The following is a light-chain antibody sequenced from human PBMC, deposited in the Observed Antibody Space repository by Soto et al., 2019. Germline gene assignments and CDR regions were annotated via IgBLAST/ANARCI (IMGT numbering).Light chain of an antibody. Sequence: EIVLTQSPGTLSLSPGESATLSCRASQSVSSSYLAWYQHKPGQAPRLLISAAYSRASGLPGRFSGSGAGTEFTLTIRRLEPEDFAVYYCQHYGGPFTFGPGTKVDIK. CDR3: QHYGGPFT. V-gene: IGKV3-20*01. J-gene: IGKJ3*01. CDR2: AAY. CDR1: QSVSSSY.